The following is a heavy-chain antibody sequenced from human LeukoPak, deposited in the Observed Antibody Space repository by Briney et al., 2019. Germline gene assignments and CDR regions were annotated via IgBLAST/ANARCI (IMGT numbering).Heavy chain of an antibody. CDR1: GDSINKFY. D-gene: IGHD6-13*01. CDR3: ARTPNRFFIAAAAPWFDP. J-gene: IGHJ5*02. V-gene: IGHV4-4*07. Sequence: SETLSLTCFVSGDSINKFYWSWIRQPAGKGLEWIGRVSSSGSTDYNPPLENRVSMSVDTSRNQFSLKLSSVTAADTAVYYCARTPNRFFIAAAAPWFDPWGQGTLVTVSS. CDR2: VSSSGST.